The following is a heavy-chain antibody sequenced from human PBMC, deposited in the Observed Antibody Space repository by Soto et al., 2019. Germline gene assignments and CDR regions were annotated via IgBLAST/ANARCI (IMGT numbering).Heavy chain of an antibody. Sequence: GGSLSLSCAASGFTFSSYAMSWVRQAPGKGLEWVSGISGSGVGTYYADSVKGRFALSRDNSKNTLYLQMNSLRAEDTAVYYCAKGYRVEYCTNGVCSGQFDYWGQGTLVTVSS. CDR1: GFTFSSYA. CDR3: AKGYRVEYCTNGVCSGQFDY. V-gene: IGHV3-23*01. D-gene: IGHD2-8*01. J-gene: IGHJ4*02. CDR2: ISGSGVGT.